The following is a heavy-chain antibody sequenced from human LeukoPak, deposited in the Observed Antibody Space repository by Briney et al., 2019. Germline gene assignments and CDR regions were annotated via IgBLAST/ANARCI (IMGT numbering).Heavy chain of an antibody. CDR2: ILFDGSEE. CDR3: ARDRRGQQMRGYYMDV. CDR1: GVSLRNYG. V-gene: IGHV3-33*01. Sequence: GGSLRLSCTMSGVSLRNYGMHWIRQAPGKGLEWLAVILFDGSEEYYVDSVKGRFTISRDNAKNSLYLQMNSLRAEDTAVYYCARDRRGQQMRGYYMDVWGKGTTVTVSS. D-gene: IGHD1/OR15-1a*01. J-gene: IGHJ6*03.